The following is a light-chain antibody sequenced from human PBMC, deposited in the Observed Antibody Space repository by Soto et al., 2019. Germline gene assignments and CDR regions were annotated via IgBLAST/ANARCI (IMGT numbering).Light chain of an antibody. CDR2: KAS. V-gene: IGKV1-5*03. J-gene: IGKJ4*01. Sequence: DVQMTHAPSSLSPSVLDRVTSTCRASQSVSFWLAWYQQKPGKAPKLLIYKASTLESGVPSRFSGGGFGTEFTLTISSLEPEDFAVYYCQQRSNWPLTFGGGTKVDIK. CDR3: QQRSNWPLT. CDR1: QSVSFW.